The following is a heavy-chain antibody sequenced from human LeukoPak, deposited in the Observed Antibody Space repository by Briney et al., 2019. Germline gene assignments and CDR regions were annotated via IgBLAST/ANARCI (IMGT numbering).Heavy chain of an antibody. V-gene: IGHV4-39*07. Sequence: PSETLSLTCTVSGGSISSSSYYWGWIRQPPGKGLEWIGSIYYSGSTYYNPSLKSRVTISVDRSKNQFSLKLSSVTAADTAVYYCARAGRTYFDYWGQGTLVTVSS. CDR3: ARAGRTYFDY. J-gene: IGHJ4*02. CDR1: GGSISSSSYY. CDR2: IYYSGST.